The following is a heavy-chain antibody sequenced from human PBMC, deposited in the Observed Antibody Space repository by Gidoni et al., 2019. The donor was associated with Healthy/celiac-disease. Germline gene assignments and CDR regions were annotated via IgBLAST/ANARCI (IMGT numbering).Heavy chain of an antibody. CDR3: AREMGLGCSGGSCYMYYYGMDV. CDR1: GFTFSRYW. D-gene: IGHD2-15*01. V-gene: IGHV3-7*01. CDR2: IKQEGSEK. J-gene: IGHJ6*02. Sequence: EVQLVESGGGLVQPGGSLRLSCAASGFTFSRYWMSWVRQAPGQGREWVANIKQEGSEKYYVDSVKGRFTISRDNAKNALYLQMNSLRAEDTAVYYCAREMGLGCSGGSCYMYYYGMDVWGQGTTVTVSS.